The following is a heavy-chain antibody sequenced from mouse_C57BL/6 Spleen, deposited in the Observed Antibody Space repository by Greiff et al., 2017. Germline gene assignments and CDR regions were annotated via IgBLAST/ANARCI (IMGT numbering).Heavy chain of an antibody. CDR1: GYAFSSSW. D-gene: IGHD1-1*01. V-gene: IGHV1-82*01. CDR2: IYPGDGDT. J-gene: IGHJ1*03. CDR3: AREGPYYYGSSYDYFDV. Sequence: VQLQESGPELVKPGASVKISCKASGYAFSSSWMNWVKQRPGQGLEWIGRIYPGDGDTNYNGKFKGKATLTADKSSSTAYMQLSSLTSEDSAVYFCAREGPYYYGSSYDYFDVWGTGTTVTVSS.